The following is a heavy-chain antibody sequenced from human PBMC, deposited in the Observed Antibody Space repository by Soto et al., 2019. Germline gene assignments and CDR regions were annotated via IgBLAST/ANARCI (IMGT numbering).Heavy chain of an antibody. Sequence: QVQLVQSGAEVRRPGASVKVSCKASGYTFSNDGINWVRQAPGQGLEWMGWISAYNGNTEYAQNFQGRVTMTTDTASSTAYLELRSLRSDDTAVYSWSRGGPTSADFDDGMDVWGLGTTVTVSS. J-gene: IGHJ6*02. CDR2: ISAYNGNT. CDR1: GYTFSNDG. CDR3: SRGGPTSADFDDGMDV. V-gene: IGHV1-18*01. D-gene: IGHD3-10*01.